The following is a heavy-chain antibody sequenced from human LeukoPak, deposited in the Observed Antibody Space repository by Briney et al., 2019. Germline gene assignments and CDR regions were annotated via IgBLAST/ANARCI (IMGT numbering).Heavy chain of an antibody. D-gene: IGHD3-10*01. CDR3: AVGGEYHKYYFDY. Sequence: GGSLRLSCAASGFTFSTYGMSWVRQAPGKGLGWVSAVSGTGTTYYADSVRGRFIISRDNSKNTLYLQMNSLRAEDTAVYYCAVGGEYHKYYFDYWGQGTLVTVSS. J-gene: IGHJ4*02. CDR1: GFTFSTYG. CDR2: VSGTGTT. V-gene: IGHV3-23*01.